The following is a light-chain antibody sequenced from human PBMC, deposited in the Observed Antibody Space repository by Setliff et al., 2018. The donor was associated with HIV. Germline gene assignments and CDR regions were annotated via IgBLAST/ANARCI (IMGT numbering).Light chain of an antibody. Sequence: QSALTQPASVSGSPGHSITISCTGTSSDVGEYDYVSWYQQHPGKAPKLIIYDVTYRPSGVSNRFSGSKSGNTASLTISGLQAEDEADYYCSSHRDTNTHEVFGTGTKVTVL. CDR2: DVT. CDR3: SSHRDTNTHEV. J-gene: IGLJ1*01. CDR1: SSDVGEYDY. V-gene: IGLV2-14*03.